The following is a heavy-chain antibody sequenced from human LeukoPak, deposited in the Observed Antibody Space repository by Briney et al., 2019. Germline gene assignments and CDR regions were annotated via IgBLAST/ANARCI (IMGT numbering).Heavy chain of an antibody. CDR2: IKQDGSEK. CDR3: ARDAPYSSSPM. CDR1: GFTLSSYW. V-gene: IGHV3-7*01. J-gene: IGHJ4*02. Sequence: PGGSLRLSCAASGFTLSSYWMSWVRQAPGKGLEWVANIKQDGSEKYYVDSVKGRFTISRDNAKNSLYLQMNSLRAEDTAVYYCARDAPYSSSPMGGQGTLVTVSS. D-gene: IGHD6-13*01.